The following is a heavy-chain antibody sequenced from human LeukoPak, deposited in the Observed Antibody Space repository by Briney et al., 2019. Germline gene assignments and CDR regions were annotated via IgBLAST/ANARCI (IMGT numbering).Heavy chain of an antibody. CDR1: GGSISSSSYY. V-gene: IGHV3-23*01. CDR2: ISGSGGST. J-gene: IGHJ5*02. D-gene: IGHD3-22*01. Sequence: ASETLSLTCTVSGGSISSSSYYWGWIRQAPGKGLEWVSSISGSGGSTYYADSVKGRFAISRDNSKNTLYLQMSTLRAEDTAVFYCAKAPSDISGYYIGWLDPWGQGALVTVSS. CDR3: AKAPSDISGYYIGWLDP.